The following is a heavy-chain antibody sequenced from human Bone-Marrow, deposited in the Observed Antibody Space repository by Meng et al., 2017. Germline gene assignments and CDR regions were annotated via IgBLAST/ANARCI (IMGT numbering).Heavy chain of an antibody. V-gene: IGHV3-48*03. D-gene: IGHD3-10*01. Sequence: GESLKISCAASGFTFSSYEMNWVRQAPGKGLEWVSYISSSGSTIYYADSVKVRFTISRDNAKNSLYLQMNSLRAEDTAVYYCARVLLWFGELFPEYYFDYWGQGTLVTVSS. J-gene: IGHJ4*02. CDR2: ISSSGSTI. CDR1: GFTFSSYE. CDR3: ARVLLWFGELFPEYYFDY.